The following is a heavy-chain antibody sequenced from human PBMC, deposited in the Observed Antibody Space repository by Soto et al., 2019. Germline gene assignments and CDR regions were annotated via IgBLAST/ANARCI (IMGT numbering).Heavy chain of an antibody. D-gene: IGHD3-10*01. J-gene: IGHJ4*02. Sequence: EVQLLESGGGLVQPGGSRRLSCAASGFTFRDYGMSWVRQAPGKGLEWVSGISGGATYYADSVKGRFVISRDDSKNTLYLEMDSLRVEDTAVYYCTKASGWTSADWGQGTLVTVSS. CDR1: GFTFRDYG. V-gene: IGHV3-23*01. CDR3: TKASGWTSAD. CDR2: ISGGAT.